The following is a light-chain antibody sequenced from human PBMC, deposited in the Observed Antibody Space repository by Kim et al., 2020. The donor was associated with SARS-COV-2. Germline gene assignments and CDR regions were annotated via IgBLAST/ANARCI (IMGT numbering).Light chain of an antibody. CDR3: QQLKSYPIT. CDR2: AES. J-gene: IGKJ5*01. Sequence: DIQLTQSPSSLSASVGDRVTITCRASQDINNYLAWYQQKPGIAPKVHIYAESTLQSGVPSRFSGSGSGTEFTLTISSLQPEDFATYYCQQLKSYPITFGQGTRLEIK. V-gene: IGKV1-9*01. CDR1: QDINNY.